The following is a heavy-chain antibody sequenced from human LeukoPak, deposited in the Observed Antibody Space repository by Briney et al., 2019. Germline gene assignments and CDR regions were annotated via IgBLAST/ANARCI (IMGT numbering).Heavy chain of an antibody. V-gene: IGHV3-21*01. Sequence: GGSLRLSCAASGFTFSSYSMNWVRQAPGKGLEWVSSISSSSSYIYYADSVKGRFTISRDNAKNSLYLQMNSLRAEDTAVYCCARGVTVKDFDYWGQGTLVTVSS. J-gene: IGHJ4*02. CDR1: GFTFSSYS. CDR3: ARGVTVKDFDY. CDR2: ISSSSSYI. D-gene: IGHD4-17*01.